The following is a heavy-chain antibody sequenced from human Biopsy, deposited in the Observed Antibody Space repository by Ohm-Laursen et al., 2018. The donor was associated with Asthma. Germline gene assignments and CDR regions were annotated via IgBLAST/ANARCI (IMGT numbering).Heavy chain of an antibody. D-gene: IGHD3-3*02. Sequence: SLRLSCTASGFTFTDYWMHWVRQVPGKGLEWVANIKHDGSEKNHVDSLKGRFTISRDNAKNSLYLQMNSLRAEDTAVYYCARTFHFWSPYHAEHYQLWGQGTLVTVPS. J-gene: IGHJ1*01. CDR2: IKHDGSEK. CDR3: ARTFHFWSPYHAEHYQL. CDR1: GFTFTDYW. V-gene: IGHV3-7*01.